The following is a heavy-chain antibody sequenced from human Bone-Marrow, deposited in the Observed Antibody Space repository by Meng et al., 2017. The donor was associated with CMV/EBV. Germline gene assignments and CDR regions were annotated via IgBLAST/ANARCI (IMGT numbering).Heavy chain of an antibody. D-gene: IGHD3-10*01. J-gene: IGHJ4*02. CDR1: GDSFSSYY. CDR2: IHQTGST. Sequence: SETLSLTCAVYGDSFSSYYWSWVRQPPGKGLEWIGDIHQTGSTNYNPSLKSRVSISVDPSKSQFSLKVNSVTAADTAVYYCARGSLSLHGSGELGYWGQGTLVTVSS. V-gene: IGHV4-34*01. CDR3: ARGSLSLHGSGELGY.